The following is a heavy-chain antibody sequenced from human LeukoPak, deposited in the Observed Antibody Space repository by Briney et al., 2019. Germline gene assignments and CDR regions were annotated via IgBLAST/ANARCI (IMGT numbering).Heavy chain of an antibody. V-gene: IGHV4-34*01. J-gene: IGHJ4*02. CDR3: ARDQGTIILGYFDY. CDR2: ITHSGST. Sequence: SETLSLTCAVYGGSFSSYYRSWIRQPPGKGLEWIGEITHSGSTNYNPSLKSPVTISVDTSKNQFSLKLSSVTAADTAVYYCARDQGTIILGYFDYWGQGTLVTVSS. CDR1: GGSFSSYY. D-gene: IGHD3-22*01.